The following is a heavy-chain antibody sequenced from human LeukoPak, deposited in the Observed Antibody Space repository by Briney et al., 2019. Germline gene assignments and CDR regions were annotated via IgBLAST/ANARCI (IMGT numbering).Heavy chain of an antibody. CDR3: AREDLDYYDSSGYYPHRWYFDL. CDR2: IYYSGST. J-gene: IGHJ2*01. CDR1: GGCISSYY. D-gene: IGHD3-22*01. V-gene: IGHV4-59*01. Sequence: SETLSLTCTVSGGCISSYYWSWIRQPPGKGLEWIGYIYYSGSTNYNPSLKSRVTISVDTSKNQFSLKLSSVTAADTAVYYCAREDLDYYDSSGYYPHRWYFDLWGRGTLVTVSS.